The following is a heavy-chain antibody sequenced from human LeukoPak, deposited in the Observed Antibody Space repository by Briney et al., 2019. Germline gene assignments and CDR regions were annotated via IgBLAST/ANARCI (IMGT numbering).Heavy chain of an antibody. CDR1: DGSISGSYYY. CDR2: IYYSGST. D-gene: IGHD1-7*01. V-gene: IGHV4-39*07. Sequence: SETLSLTCTVSDGSISGSYYYWGWIRQPPGKGLEWIGSIYYSGSTHYNPSLKSRVTISVDTSKNQFSLKLSSVTAADTAVYYCARGRWNYSRYYYYMDVWGKGTTVTVSS. J-gene: IGHJ6*03. CDR3: ARGRWNYSRYYYYMDV.